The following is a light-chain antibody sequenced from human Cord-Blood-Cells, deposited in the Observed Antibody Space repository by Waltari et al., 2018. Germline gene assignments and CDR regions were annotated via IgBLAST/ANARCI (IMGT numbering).Light chain of an antibody. CDR2: KAS. CDR1: QSISSW. Sequence: DIQMTHSPSTLSASVGDRVNITCRASQSISSWLAWYQQKPGKAPKLLIYKASSLESGVPSRFSGSGSGTEFTLTISSLQPDDFATYYCQQYNSYSRTFGQGTKVEIK. CDR3: QQYNSYSRT. V-gene: IGKV1-5*03. J-gene: IGKJ1*01.